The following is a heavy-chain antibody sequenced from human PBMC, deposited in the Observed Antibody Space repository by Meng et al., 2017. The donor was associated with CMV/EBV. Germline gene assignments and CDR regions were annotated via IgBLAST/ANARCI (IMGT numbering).Heavy chain of an antibody. D-gene: IGHD2-2*01. J-gene: IGHJ4*02. Sequence: GGSLRLSCAASGFTFSSYAMHWVRQAPGKGLEWVAVISYDGSNKYYADSVKGRFTISGDNSKNTLYLQMNSLRAEDTAVYYCARSSIVVVPAARSFDYWGQGTLVTVSS. CDR3: ARSSIVVVPAARSFDY. CDR1: GFTFSSYA. V-gene: IGHV3-30-3*01. CDR2: ISYDGSNK.